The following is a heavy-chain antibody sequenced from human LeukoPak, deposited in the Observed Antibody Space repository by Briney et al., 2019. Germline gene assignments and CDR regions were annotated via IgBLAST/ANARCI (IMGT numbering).Heavy chain of an antibody. Sequence: PGGSLRLSCAASGFTFSTYEMNWVRQAPGKGLEWVSYISSTGSNIYCADSVKGRFTISRDNAKNSLYLLMNSLRTEDTAVYYCAATYYYDGSGDYWGQGTLVTVSS. CDR3: AATYYYDGSGDY. D-gene: IGHD3-22*01. CDR1: GFTFSTYE. CDR2: ISSTGSNI. J-gene: IGHJ4*02. V-gene: IGHV3-48*03.